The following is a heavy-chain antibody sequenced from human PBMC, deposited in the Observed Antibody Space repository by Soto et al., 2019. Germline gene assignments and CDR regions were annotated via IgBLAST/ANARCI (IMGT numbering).Heavy chain of an antibody. V-gene: IGHV2-5*02. Sequence: QITLKESGPTLVKPTQTLTLTCTFSGFSLSTSGVGVGWIRQPPGKALELFALIYWDDDKRYSPSLNSRLTITKDTSKNQVVLTMTNMDPVDTATYYCAHSRPPRLLDYWGQGTLVTVSS. CDR1: GFSLSTSGVG. CDR3: AHSRPPRLLDY. D-gene: IGHD6-6*01. CDR2: IYWDDDK. J-gene: IGHJ4*02.